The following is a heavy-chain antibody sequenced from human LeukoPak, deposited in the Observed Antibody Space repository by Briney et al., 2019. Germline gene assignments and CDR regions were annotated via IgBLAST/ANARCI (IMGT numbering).Heavy chain of an antibody. D-gene: IGHD1-26*01. CDR1: AYTFTSYG. J-gene: IGHJ4*02. CDR2: ISAYNGDT. Sequence: VASVKVSCKASAYTFTSYGISWVRQAPGQGLEWMGWISAYNGDTSYAQRLQGRVIMTTDTSTSTAYMELRSLRSDDTAVYYCATDATGGATAGFDKWGQGTLVTVSS. CDR3: ATDATGGATAGFDK. V-gene: IGHV1-18*01.